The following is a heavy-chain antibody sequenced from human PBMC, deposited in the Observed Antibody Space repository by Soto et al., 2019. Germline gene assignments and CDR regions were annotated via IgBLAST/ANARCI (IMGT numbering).Heavy chain of an antibody. CDR1: GGTFNNYV. J-gene: IGHJ4*02. D-gene: IGHD2-2*02. V-gene: IGHV1-69*06. CDR3: AGRCEGTNCHRHFDY. Sequence: SVKVSCKASGGTFNNYVINWVRQAPGQGLEWMAWIIPIFGTANYAQKLQGRVTITADKSTSTAYMELNRMKYKDTAVGYCAGRCEGTNCHRHFDYWGQGTLITVSS. CDR2: IIPIFGTA.